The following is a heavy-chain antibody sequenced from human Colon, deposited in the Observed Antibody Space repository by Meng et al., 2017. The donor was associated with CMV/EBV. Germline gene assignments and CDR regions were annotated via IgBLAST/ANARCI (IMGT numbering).Heavy chain of an antibody. D-gene: IGHD5/OR15-5a*01. CDR1: GFTVSSNY. V-gene: IGHV3-7*01. CDR3: AKGQGIIYD. Sequence: GESLKISCAASGFTVSSNYMSWVRQAPGKGLEWVANINRDGSEKNYVDSVKGRFTVSRDNVKNSLYLQMNSLRVEDMAVYYCAKGQGIIYDWGQGTLVTVSS. J-gene: IGHJ4*02. CDR2: INRDGSEK.